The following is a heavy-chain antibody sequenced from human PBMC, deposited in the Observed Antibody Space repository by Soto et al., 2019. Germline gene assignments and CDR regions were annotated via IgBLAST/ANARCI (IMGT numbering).Heavy chain of an antibody. CDR2: ISYDGSNK. CDR1: GFTFSSYA. Sequence: PGGSLRLSCAASGFTFSSYAMHWVRQAPGKGLEWVAVISYDGSNKYYADSVKGRFTISRDNSKNTLYLQMNSLRAEDTAVYYCARGPYYDILTGYSTDYWGQGTLVTVSS. J-gene: IGHJ4*02. V-gene: IGHV3-30-3*01. CDR3: ARGPYYDILTGYSTDY. D-gene: IGHD3-9*01.